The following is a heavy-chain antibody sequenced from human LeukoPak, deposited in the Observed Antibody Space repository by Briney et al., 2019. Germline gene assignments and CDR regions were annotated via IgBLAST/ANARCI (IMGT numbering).Heavy chain of an antibody. CDR1: GGSISGYY. V-gene: IGHV4-34*01. J-gene: IGHJ4*02. CDR3: ARGYCSGGSCWDY. Sequence: SETLSLTCAVYGGSISGYYWSWIRQPPGKGLEWIGEINHSGSTNYNPSLKSRVTISVDTSKNQFSLKLSSVTAADTAVYYCARGYCSGGSCWDYWGQGTLVTVSS. CDR2: INHSGST. D-gene: IGHD2-15*01.